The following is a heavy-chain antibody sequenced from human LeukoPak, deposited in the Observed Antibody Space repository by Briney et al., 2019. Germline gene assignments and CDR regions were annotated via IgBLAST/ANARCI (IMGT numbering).Heavy chain of an antibody. Sequence: PGRSLRLSCAASGFTFSSYGMHWVRQAPGKGLEWVAVIWYDGSNKYYADSVKGRFTISRDNSKNTLYLQMNSLRAEDTAVYYCARDSYDSSGYYSFDHWGQGTLVTVSS. V-gene: IGHV3-33*01. CDR2: IWYDGSNK. CDR3: ARDSYDSSGYYSFDH. J-gene: IGHJ4*02. CDR1: GFTFSSYG. D-gene: IGHD3-22*01.